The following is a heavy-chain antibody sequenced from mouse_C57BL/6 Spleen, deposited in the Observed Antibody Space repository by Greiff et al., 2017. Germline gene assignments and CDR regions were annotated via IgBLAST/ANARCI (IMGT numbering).Heavy chain of an antibody. CDR1: GYTFTSYW. CDR3: ARHGAAQATGYAMDY. J-gene: IGHJ4*01. Sequence: QVQLQQPGAELVKPGASVKLSCKASGYTFTSYWMHWVKQRPGQGLEWIGMIHPNSGSTNYNEKFKRKATLTVDKSSSTAYMQLSSLTSEDSAVYYCARHGAAQATGYAMDYWGQGTSVTVSS. CDR2: IHPNSGST. D-gene: IGHD3-2*02. V-gene: IGHV1-64*01.